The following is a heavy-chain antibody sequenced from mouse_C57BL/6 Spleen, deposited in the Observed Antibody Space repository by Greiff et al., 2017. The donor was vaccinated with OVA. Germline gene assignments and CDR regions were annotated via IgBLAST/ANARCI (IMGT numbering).Heavy chain of an antibody. J-gene: IGHJ4*01. CDR1: GFTFTSYW. CDR2: IYPGSGST. Sequence: QVQLQQPGAELVKPGASVKMSCKASGFTFTSYWITWVKQRPGQGLEWIGDIYPGSGSTNYNEKFKSQATLTVDTSSSTAYMQLSSLTSEDSAVYYCARKNGSYYAMDYWGQGTSVTVSS. V-gene: IGHV1-55*01. CDR3: ARKNGSYYAMDY. D-gene: IGHD2-2*01.